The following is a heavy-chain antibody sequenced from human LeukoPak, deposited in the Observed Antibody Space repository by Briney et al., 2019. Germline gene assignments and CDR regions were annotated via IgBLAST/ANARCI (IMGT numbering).Heavy chain of an antibody. CDR3: ARASYDFWSGRKWHFDL. J-gene: IGHJ2*01. V-gene: IGHV3-9*01. CDR1: GFTFDDYA. CDR2: ISWNSGSI. D-gene: IGHD3-3*01. Sequence: GRSLRLSCAASGFTFDDYAMHWVRQAPGKGLEWVSGISWNSGSIGYADSVKGRFTISRDNAKNSLYLQMNSLRAEDTAVYYCARASYDFWSGRKWHFDLWGRGTLVTVSS.